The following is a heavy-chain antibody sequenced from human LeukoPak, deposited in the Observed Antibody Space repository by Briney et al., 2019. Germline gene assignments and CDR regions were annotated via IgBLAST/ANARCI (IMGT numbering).Heavy chain of an antibody. J-gene: IGHJ6*02. CDR3: ARAVFRGASYTSYYYYGMDV. CDR1: GGSISSSSYY. CDR2: IYNSGST. V-gene: IGHV4-61*01. Sequence: PSETLSLTCTVSGGSISSSSYYWSWIRQPPGKGLEWIAYIYNSGSTNYNPSLKSRVTISVDTSKNQFSLKLSSVTAADTAVYYCARAVFRGASYTSYYYYGMDVWGQGTTVTVSS. D-gene: IGHD3-10*01.